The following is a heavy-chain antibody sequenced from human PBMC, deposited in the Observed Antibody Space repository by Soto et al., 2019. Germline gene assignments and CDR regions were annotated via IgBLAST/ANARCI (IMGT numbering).Heavy chain of an antibody. CDR1: GYSFTSYW. CDR3: ATGVATITPQRSNYYYYGRDV. V-gene: IGHV5-51*01. J-gene: IGHJ6*02. D-gene: IGHD5-12*01. CDR2: IYPGDSDT. Sequence: GESLKISCKGSGYSFTSYWIGWVRQMPGKGLEWMGIIYPGDSDTRYSPSFQGQVTISADKSISTAYLQWSSLKASDTAMYYCATGVATITPQRSNYYYYGRDVWGQGTTVTVSS.